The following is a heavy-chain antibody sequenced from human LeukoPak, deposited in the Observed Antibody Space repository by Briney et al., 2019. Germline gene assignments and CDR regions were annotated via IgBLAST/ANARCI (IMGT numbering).Heavy chain of an antibody. D-gene: IGHD3-10*01. V-gene: IGHV3-7*03. CDR3: ARDRASEYYYYYGMDV. CDR2: IKQDGSEK. Sequence: GGSLRLSCAASGFTFSSYWMSWVRQAPGKGLEWVANIKQDGSEKYYVDSVKGRFTISRDNAKNSLYLQMNSLRAEDTAVYYCARDRASEYYYYYGMDVWGNGTTVTVSS. J-gene: IGHJ6*04. CDR1: GFTFSSYW.